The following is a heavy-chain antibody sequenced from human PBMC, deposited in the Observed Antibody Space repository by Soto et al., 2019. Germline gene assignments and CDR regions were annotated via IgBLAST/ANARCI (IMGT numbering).Heavy chain of an antibody. J-gene: IGHJ4*02. CDR2: IYWDDDK. V-gene: IGHV2-5*02. CDR1: GFSLSTSGVG. CDR3: ARQTTYYYYSSGYYFDY. Sequence: QITLKESGPTLVKPTQTLTLTCTFSGFSLSTSGVGVGWIRQPPGKALEWLALIYWDDDKRYSPSLKSRLTIPKDTSKNQVVLTMTNMDPVDTATYYCARQTTYYYYSSGYYFDYWGQGTLVTVSS. D-gene: IGHD3-22*01.